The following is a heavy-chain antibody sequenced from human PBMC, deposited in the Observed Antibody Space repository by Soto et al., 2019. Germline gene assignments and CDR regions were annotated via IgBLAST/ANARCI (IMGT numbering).Heavy chain of an antibody. CDR2: IATTGETT. D-gene: IGHD3-3*01. Sequence: EVQLLESGGGFVQPGGSLRLSCAASGFTFNTDDMSWVRQAPGTGLEWFSSIATTGETTFYADSVRGRFTISRDNSKNTLFLQINSLRADDTAIYYCVRQWGGWGNGTLVTVSS. V-gene: IGHV3-23*01. CDR1: GFTFNTDD. J-gene: IGHJ4*01. CDR3: VRQWGG.